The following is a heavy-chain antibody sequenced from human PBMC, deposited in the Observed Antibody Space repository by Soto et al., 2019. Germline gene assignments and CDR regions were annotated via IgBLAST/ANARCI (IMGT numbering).Heavy chain of an antibody. CDR2: INSKSGGT. CDR3: ARGDSTDCSKGVCSFFYNHDMDV. Sequence: ASVKVSCKASGYSFTDYHIHWVRQAPGQGLEWLGRINSKSGGTSTAKKFQGWVTMTTDTSISTASMELTRLTSDETAIYYCARGDSTDCSKGVCSFFYNHDMDVWR. D-gene: IGHD2-8*01. CDR1: GYSFTDYH. J-gene: IGHJ6*02. V-gene: IGHV1-2*04.